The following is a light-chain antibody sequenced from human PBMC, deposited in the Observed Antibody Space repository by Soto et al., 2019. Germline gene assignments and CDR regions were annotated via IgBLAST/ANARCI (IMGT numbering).Light chain of an antibody. J-gene: IGKJ2*01. CDR2: GAS. V-gene: IGKV3-20*01. CDR3: QQFGNSPYT. Sequence: EIVLTQSPGTLSLSPGERATLSCRASQSVSSSYLAWYQQKPGQTPRLLIYGASSRATGIPDRFSGSGSGTAFTLTISRLEPEEFAVYYCQQFGNSPYTFGQGTKLDIK. CDR1: QSVSSSY.